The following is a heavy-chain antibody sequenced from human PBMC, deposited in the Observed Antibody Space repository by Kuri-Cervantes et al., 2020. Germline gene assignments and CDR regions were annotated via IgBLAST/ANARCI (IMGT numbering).Heavy chain of an antibody. Sequence: GGSLRLSCAASGFTFSSYGMHWVRQAPGKGLEWVAVISYDGSNKYYADSVKGRFTISRDNSKNTLYLQMNSLRAEDTAVYYCAREWNYYGSGSYSGYYYGMDVWGQGTTVTVSS. CDR3: AREWNYYGSGSYSGYYYGMDV. CDR2: ISYDGSNK. D-gene: IGHD3-10*01. V-gene: IGHV3-30*03. J-gene: IGHJ6*02. CDR1: GFTFSSYG.